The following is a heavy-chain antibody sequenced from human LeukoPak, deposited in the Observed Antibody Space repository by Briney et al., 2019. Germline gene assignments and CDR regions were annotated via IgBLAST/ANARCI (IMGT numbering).Heavy chain of an antibody. CDR2: INKNGGST. Sequence: GGSLRLSCSASGFTFNIYAMHWVRQAPGKGLEYVSAINKNGGSTYYADSVKGRFTISRDNSKNMLYLQMRSLRLEDTAVYYCVKDQAVRFGELFSWGQGTLVTVSS. CDR3: VKDQAVRFGELFS. J-gene: IGHJ5*02. V-gene: IGHV3-64D*06. CDR1: GFTFNIYA. D-gene: IGHD3-10*01.